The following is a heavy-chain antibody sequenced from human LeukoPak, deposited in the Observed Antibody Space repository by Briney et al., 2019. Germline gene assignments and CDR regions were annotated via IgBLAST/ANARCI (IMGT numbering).Heavy chain of an antibody. CDR1: GGTFSSYA. D-gene: IGHD2-2*01. V-gene: IGHV1-69*04. CDR2: IIPILGIA. Sequence: AASVKVPCKASGGTFSSYAISWVRQAPGQGLEWMGRIIPILGIANYAQKFQGRVTITADKSTSTAYMELSSLRSEDTAVYYCAREYCSSTSCYVVDYYYYYGMDVWGQGTTVTVSS. J-gene: IGHJ6*02. CDR3: AREYCSSTSCYVVDYYYYYGMDV.